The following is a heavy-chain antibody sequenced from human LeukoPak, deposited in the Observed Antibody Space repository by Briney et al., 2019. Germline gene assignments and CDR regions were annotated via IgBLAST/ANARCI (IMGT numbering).Heavy chain of an antibody. CDR1: GFTFSSDW. CDR3: ARGTYYYDSSGYGFDY. V-gene: IGHV3-74*01. D-gene: IGHD3-22*01. J-gene: IGHJ4*02. CDR2: INSDASST. Sequence: GGSLRLSCAASGFTFSSDWMYWVRQAPGKGLVWVSRINSDASSTSYADSVKGRFTISRDNAKNTLYLQMNSLRAEDTAVYYCARGTYYYDSSGYGFDYWGQGTLVTVSS.